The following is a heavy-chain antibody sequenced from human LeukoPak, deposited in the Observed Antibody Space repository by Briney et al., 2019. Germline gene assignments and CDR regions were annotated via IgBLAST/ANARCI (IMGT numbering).Heavy chain of an antibody. CDR3: ATLGIPPLGYEIELDY. D-gene: IGHD6-13*01. Sequence: ASVKVSCKVSGYTLTELSMHWVRQAPGKGLEWMGGFDPEDGETIYAQKFQGRVTMTEDTSTDTAYMELSSLRSEDTAVCYCATLGIPPLGYEIELDYWGQGTLVTVSS. CDR2: FDPEDGET. J-gene: IGHJ4*02. CDR1: GYTLTELS. V-gene: IGHV1-24*01.